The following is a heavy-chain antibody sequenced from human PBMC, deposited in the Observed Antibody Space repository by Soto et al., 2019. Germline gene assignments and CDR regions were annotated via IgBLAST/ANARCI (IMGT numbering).Heavy chain of an antibody. Sequence: QVQLVQSGAEVKRPGSSVKVSCKASGGTFNNYALSWVRQAPGQGLEWVGGIIPIFNSANYAQKFQGRVTITADDSTSTAYMELSSLRPDDTAVYYCAREVTVASYSFDFWGQETLVTVSS. CDR3: AREVTVASYSFDF. V-gene: IGHV1-69*01. CDR1: GGTFNNYA. D-gene: IGHD5-12*01. J-gene: IGHJ4*02. CDR2: IIPIFNSA.